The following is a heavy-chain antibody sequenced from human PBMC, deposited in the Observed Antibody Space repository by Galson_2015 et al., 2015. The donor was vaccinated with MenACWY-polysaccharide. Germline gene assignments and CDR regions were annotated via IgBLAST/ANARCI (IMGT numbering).Heavy chain of an antibody. D-gene: IGHD3-10*01. Sequence: SLRLSCAVSGFTFSSYLITWVRQAPGKGLEWVSYIGTSSSTISYADSVKGRFTISRDNAENSLYLQMNSLRVEDTAVYYCARGYMVRGGYFDPWGHGTLVTVSS. CDR2: IGTSSSTI. V-gene: IGHV3-48*01. CDR1: GFTFSSYL. CDR3: ARGYMVRGGYFDP. J-gene: IGHJ4*01.